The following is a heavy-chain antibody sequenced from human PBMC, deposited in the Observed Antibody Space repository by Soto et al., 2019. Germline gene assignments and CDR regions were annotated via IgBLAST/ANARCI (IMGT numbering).Heavy chain of an antibody. Sequence: EVQLVESGGGLVKPGGSLRLSCAASGFTFSSYSMNWVRQAPGKGLEWVSSISSSSSYIYYADSVKGRFTISRDNAKNXXXXXXXXLRAEXXXXXXXXXXRDGYNEXXXXXXXXWGQ. V-gene: IGHV3-21*01. CDR2: ISSSSSYI. CDR3: XXXRDGYNEXXXXXXXX. J-gene: IGHJ1*01. D-gene: IGHD5-12*01. CDR1: GFTFSSYS.